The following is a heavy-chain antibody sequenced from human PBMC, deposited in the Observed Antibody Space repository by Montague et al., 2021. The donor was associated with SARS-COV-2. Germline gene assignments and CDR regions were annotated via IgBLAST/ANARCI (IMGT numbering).Heavy chain of an antibody. D-gene: IGHD6-19*01. Sequence: SLRLSCAASGFTFSSYEMNWFRQAPGKGLEWVSYISSSCSTIYYADSVKGRFTISRDNAKNSLYLQMNSLRAEDTAVYYCAIYSSGWYGWGFDYWGQGTLVTVSS. CDR2: ISSSCSTI. V-gene: IGHV3-48*03. CDR3: AIYSSGWYGWGFDY. J-gene: IGHJ4*02. CDR1: GFTFSSYE.